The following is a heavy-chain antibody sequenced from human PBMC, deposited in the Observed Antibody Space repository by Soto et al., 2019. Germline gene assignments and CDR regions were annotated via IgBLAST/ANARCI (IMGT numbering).Heavy chain of an antibody. CDR1: GGSISAFH. V-gene: IGHV4-59*01. Sequence: NPSETLSLTXTISGGSISAFHWAWIRQTPGKGLQWIGYVFPSGNTKYNPSLRSRVSISLDAPQKQFSLKLTSVTAADTAIYFCARDVGTGEFFDYWGQGILVTVS. J-gene: IGHJ4*02. D-gene: IGHD3-10*01. CDR2: VFPSGNT. CDR3: ARDVGTGEFFDY.